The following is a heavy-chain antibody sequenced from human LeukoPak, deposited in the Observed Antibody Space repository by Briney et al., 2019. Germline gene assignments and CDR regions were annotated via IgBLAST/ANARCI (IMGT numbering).Heavy chain of an antibody. CDR1: GGSISNSNYY. J-gene: IGHJ4*02. Sequence: PSETLSLTCTVSGGSISNSNYYWAWIRQPPGKGLEWIGSIYYSGSTYYNPSLRSRLTMSVDTPKNQFSLRLTSVTAADTALYYCARLGDAYNLLLDYWGQGALVTVSS. D-gene: IGHD5-24*01. CDR2: IYYSGST. CDR3: ARLGDAYNLLLDY. V-gene: IGHV4-39*01.